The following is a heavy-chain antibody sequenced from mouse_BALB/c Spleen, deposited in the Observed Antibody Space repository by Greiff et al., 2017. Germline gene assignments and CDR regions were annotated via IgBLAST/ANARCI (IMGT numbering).Heavy chain of an antibody. CDR2: IDPANGNT. J-gene: IGHJ4*01. V-gene: IGHV14-3*02. CDR3: ARQLGPSMDY. CDR1: GFNIKDTY. Sequence: VQLQQSGAELVKPGASVKLSCTASGFNIKDTYMHWVKQRPEQGLEWIGRIDPANGNTKYDPKFQGKATITADTSSNTAYLQLRSLTSDDTAVYYCARQLGPSMDYWGQGTSVTVSS. D-gene: IGHD3-1*01.